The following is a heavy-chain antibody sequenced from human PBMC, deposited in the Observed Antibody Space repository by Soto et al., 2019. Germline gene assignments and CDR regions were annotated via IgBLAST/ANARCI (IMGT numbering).Heavy chain of an antibody. D-gene: IGHD6-13*01. J-gene: IGHJ6*03. Sequence: GGSLRLSCAASGFTVSSNYMSWVRQAPGKGLEWVSVIYSGGSTYYADSVKGRFTISRHNSKNTLYLQMNSLRAEDTAVYYCARERRQQLVKDQVGYYYYYMDVWGKGTTVTVSS. CDR1: GFTVSSNY. CDR3: ARERRQQLVKDQVGYYYYYMDV. CDR2: IYSGGST. V-gene: IGHV3-53*04.